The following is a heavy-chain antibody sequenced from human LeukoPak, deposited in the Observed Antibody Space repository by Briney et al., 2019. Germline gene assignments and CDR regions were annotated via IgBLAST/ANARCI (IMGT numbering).Heavy chain of an antibody. J-gene: IGHJ4*02. CDR1: GASIGHFY. D-gene: IGHD3-3*01. Sequence: SETLSLTCTVSGASIGHFYWTWIRQSPGKGLEWIGFIYYSGSTNYNPSLQSRVTISVDTSKNQFSLKLSSVTAADTAVYYCAGDFWSGYYFRDWGQGTLVTVSS. CDR3: AGDFWSGYYFRD. CDR2: IYYSGST. V-gene: IGHV4-59*08.